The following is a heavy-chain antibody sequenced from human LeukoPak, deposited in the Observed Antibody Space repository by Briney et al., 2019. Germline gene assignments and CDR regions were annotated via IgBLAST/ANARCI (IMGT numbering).Heavy chain of an antibody. CDR2: IYFSGSP. CDR1: GASISSGSNH. V-gene: IGHV4-39*06. Sequence: SETLSLTCSVSGASISSGSNHLGWIPQPPGKTLEWIGGIYFSGSPYYNPSLKSRVIIIIDTPKNHFPLTLSSVTAADTAVYYCAARKTRLRFLGGLEQTGFDYWGQGTLVTVSS. D-gene: IGHD3-3*01. J-gene: IGHJ4*02. CDR3: AARKTRLRFLGGLEQTGFDY.